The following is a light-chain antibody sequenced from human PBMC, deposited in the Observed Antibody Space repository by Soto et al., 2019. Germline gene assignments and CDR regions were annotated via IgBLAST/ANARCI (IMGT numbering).Light chain of an antibody. J-gene: IGKJ5*01. CDR3: QQYDTLPIT. CDR1: QSVLYSSNGKNY. CDR2: WAS. Sequence: DIVLTQSPDSLAVSLGGRATIKCKSSQSVLYSSNGKNYLAWYQQKPGQPPNLLIYWASTRKSGVPDRFSGSGSGTDFTLTISSLQAEDVAVYYCQQYDTLPITFDQGTRLEIK. V-gene: IGKV4-1*01.